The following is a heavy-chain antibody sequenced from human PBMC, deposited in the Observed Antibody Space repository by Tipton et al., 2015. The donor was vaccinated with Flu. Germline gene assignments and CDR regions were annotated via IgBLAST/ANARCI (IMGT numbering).Heavy chain of an antibody. J-gene: IGHJ5*02. D-gene: IGHD4-11*01. CDR1: GFTFSRYA. CDR2: IHYSGSP. CDR3: ARRDYSNYVSDPKNWFDP. V-gene: IGHV4-38-2*01. Sequence: LRLSCAASGFTFSRYAMSWVRQAPGKGLEWIGNIHYSGSPHYNPSLKSRVTISVDTSKNLFSLRLSSVTAADTAVYYCARRDYSNYVSDPKNWFDPWGQGTLVSVSS.